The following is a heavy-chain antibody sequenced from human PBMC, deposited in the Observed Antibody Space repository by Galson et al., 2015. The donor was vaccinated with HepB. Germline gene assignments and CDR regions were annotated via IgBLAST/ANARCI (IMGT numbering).Heavy chain of an antibody. D-gene: IGHD4-17*01. V-gene: IGHV4-4*07. CDR1: GGSISSYY. Sequence: IVSGGSISSYYWSWIRQPAGKGLEWIGRIYTSGSTNYNPSLKSRVTMSVDTSKNQFSLKLSSVTAADTAVYYCARCPSGDSRGWFDPWGQGTLVTVSS. CDR2: IYTSGST. J-gene: IGHJ5*02. CDR3: ARCPSGDSRGWFDP.